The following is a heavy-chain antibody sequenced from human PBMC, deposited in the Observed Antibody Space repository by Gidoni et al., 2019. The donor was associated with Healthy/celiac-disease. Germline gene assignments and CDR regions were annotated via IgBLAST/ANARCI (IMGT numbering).Heavy chain of an antibody. CDR2: ISYDGSNK. V-gene: IGHV3-30-3*01. CDR1: GVTFSSYA. CDR3: ARGGEGGYGDYAYYYYGMDV. Sequence: QVQLVESGGGVVQPGRSLRLSCAASGVTFSSYAMHWVRQAPGKGLEWVAVISYDGSNKYYADSVKGRFTISRDNSKNTLYLQMNSLRAEDTAVYYCARGGEGGYGDYAYYYYGMDVWGQGTTVTVSS. J-gene: IGHJ6*02. D-gene: IGHD4-17*01.